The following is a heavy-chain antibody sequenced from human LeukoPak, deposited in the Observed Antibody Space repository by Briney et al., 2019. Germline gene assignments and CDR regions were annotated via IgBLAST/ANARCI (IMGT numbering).Heavy chain of an antibody. D-gene: IGHD6-19*01. J-gene: IGHJ4*02. CDR1: GYMFHDYD. CDR3: ARESESSGWYDY. V-gene: IGHV3-43*02. Sequence: GGSLRLSCAAPGYMFHDYDIHWVRQAPGQGLEWVSLISGDGGSTYYADSVKGRFTISRDNSKNALYLQRNSLRSDDTALYYCARESESSGWYDYWGQGTLVTVSS. CDR2: ISGDGGST.